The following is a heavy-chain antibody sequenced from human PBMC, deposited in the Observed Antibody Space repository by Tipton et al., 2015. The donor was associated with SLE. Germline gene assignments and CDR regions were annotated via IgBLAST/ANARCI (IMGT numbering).Heavy chain of an antibody. CDR1: GFTFSSYG. J-gene: IGHJ4*02. Sequence: LSLTCAASGFTFSSYGMHWVRQAPGKGLEWVAVIWYDGSNKYYADSVKGRFTISRDNSKNTLYLQMNSLRAEDTAVYYCAREVGATSVAGIDYWGQGTLVTVSS. CDR3: AREVGATSVAGIDY. CDR2: IWYDGSNK. V-gene: IGHV3-33*01. D-gene: IGHD1-26*01.